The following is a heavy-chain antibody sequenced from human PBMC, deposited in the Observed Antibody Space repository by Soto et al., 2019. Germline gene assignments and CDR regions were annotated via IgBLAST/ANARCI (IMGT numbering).Heavy chain of an antibody. Sequence: GGSLRLSCAASGFTFSSYGMHWVRQAPGKGLEWVAVISYDGSNKYYADSVKGRFTISRDNSKNTLYLQMNSLRAEDTAVYYCAKDPGPGIAVAGYYYYYYGMDVWGQGTTVTFS. J-gene: IGHJ6*02. CDR2: ISYDGSNK. V-gene: IGHV3-30*18. D-gene: IGHD6-19*01. CDR1: GFTFSSYG. CDR3: AKDPGPGIAVAGYYYYYYGMDV.